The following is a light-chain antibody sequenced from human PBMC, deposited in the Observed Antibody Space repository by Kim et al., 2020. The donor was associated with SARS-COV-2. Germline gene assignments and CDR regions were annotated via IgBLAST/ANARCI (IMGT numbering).Light chain of an antibody. J-gene: IGKJ4*01. Sequence: GERVTLPCRASQSVNNNLAWYQHKPGQTPRLLSYGASTRATGIPARCSGSGSGTEFTLTISSLQSEDFAFYYCHRYNNWPLAFGGGTKLEI. CDR3: HRYNNWPLA. CDR2: GAS. V-gene: IGKV3-15*01. CDR1: QSVNNN.